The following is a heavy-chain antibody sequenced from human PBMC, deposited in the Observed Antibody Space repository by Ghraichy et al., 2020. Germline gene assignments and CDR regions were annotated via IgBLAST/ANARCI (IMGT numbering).Heavy chain of an antibody. CDR2: TTGSGTST. CDR3: AKGRGHSSSWSFDY. V-gene: IGHV3-23*01. D-gene: IGHD6-13*01. Sequence: GGSLRLSCAASGFTFSSYAMSWVRQAPGKGLEWVSATTGSGTSTYYADSVKGRFTISRDNSKNTLYLQMNSLRAEDTAVYYCAKGRGHSSSWSFDYWGQGTLVTVSS. J-gene: IGHJ4*02. CDR1: GFTFSSYA.